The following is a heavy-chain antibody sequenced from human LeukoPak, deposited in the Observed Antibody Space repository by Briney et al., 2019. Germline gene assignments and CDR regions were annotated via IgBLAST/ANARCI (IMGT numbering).Heavy chain of an antibody. CDR2: IYYSGST. CDR1: GGSISSGGYY. CDR3: ARAGYCSSTSCYQDY. Sequence: SQTLSLTCTVSGGSISSGGYYRSWIRQHPGKGLEWIGYIYYSGSTYYNPSLKSRVTISVDTSKNQFSLKLSSVTAADTAVYYCARAGYCSSTSCYQDYWGQGTLVTVSS. J-gene: IGHJ4*02. D-gene: IGHD2-2*03. V-gene: IGHV4-31*03.